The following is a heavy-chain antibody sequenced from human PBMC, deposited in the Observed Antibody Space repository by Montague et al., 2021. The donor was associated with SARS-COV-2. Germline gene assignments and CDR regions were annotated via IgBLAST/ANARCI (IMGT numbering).Heavy chain of an antibody. CDR1: GFIFTNYG. CDR2: ISGFGGGT. CDR3: AKSFSGTRNWFDI. J-gene: IGHJ5*02. V-gene: IGHV3-23*01. Sequence: SLRLSCAASGFIFTNYGMNWVRRAPGKGLESVAGISGFGGGTYYSDSVKGRFTISRATSNSTLFLQMDGLRAEDTTIYYCAKSFSGTRNWFDIWGQGTLVTFSS. D-gene: IGHD1-14*01.